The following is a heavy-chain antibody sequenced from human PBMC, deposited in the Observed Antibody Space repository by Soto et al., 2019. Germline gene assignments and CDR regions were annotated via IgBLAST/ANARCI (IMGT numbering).Heavy chain of an antibody. Sequence: KASETLSLTCAVYGGSISSNKWWGWVRQPPGKRMEWIGEIYHSGSTNYHPSLKSRVTISLDKSKNQFSLKLTSLTAAQSAVYYFARDLHPGGLPTSLRAMDVCRQLT. J-gene: IGHJ6*02. D-gene: IGHD4-17*01. CDR2: IYHSGST. CDR1: GGSISSNKW. V-gene: IGHV4-4*02. CDR3: ARDLHPGGLPTSLRAMDV.